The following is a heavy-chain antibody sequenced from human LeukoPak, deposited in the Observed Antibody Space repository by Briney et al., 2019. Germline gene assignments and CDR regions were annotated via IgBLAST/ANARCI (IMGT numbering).Heavy chain of an antibody. CDR3: AHRRDYYDSSDYNFDY. J-gene: IGHJ4*02. V-gene: IGHV2-5*02. Sequence: SGPTLVKPTQILTLTCTVSGFSLSSSGVGVGWIRQPPGKAPEWLALIYWDDDKRYSPSLKSRLSITKDTSKNQVVLTMTNMDPVDTATYYCAHRRDYYDSSDYNFDYWGQGTLVTVSS. CDR1: GFSLSSSGVG. CDR2: IYWDDDK. D-gene: IGHD3-22*01.